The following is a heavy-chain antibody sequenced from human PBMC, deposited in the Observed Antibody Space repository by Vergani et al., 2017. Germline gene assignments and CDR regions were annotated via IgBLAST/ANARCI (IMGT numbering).Heavy chain of an antibody. J-gene: IGHJ4*02. CDR1: GFTFSSYA. CDR3: ARPSRDGYNYFDY. CDR2: ISYDGSNK. Sequence: QVQLVESGGGVVQPGRSLRLSCAASGFTFSSYAMHWVRKAPGKGLEWVAVISYDGSNKYYADSVKGRFTISRDNSKNTLYLQMNSLRAEDTAVYYCARPSRDGYNYFDYWGQGTLVTVSS. V-gene: IGHV3-30-3*01. D-gene: IGHD5-24*01.